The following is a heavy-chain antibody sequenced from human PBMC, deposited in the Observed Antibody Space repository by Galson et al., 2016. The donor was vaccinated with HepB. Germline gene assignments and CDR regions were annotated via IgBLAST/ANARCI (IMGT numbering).Heavy chain of an antibody. Sequence: TLSLTCSVSGDSITSGGYYWSWIRQPAGKGLEWVGHIYSSGRANYKSSLKSRVTISVDASKNQLSLRFNSVTAADTAVYYCARGHYNFWSGRGFRWHYYGMDVWGKGTTVTVSS. CDR3: ARGHYNFWSGRGFRWHYYGMDV. CDR2: IYSSGRA. D-gene: IGHD3-3*01. V-gene: IGHV4-61*09. CDR1: GDSITSGGYY. J-gene: IGHJ6*04.